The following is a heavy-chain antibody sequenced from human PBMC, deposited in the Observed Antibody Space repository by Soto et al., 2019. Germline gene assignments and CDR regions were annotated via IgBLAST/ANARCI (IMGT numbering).Heavy chain of an antibody. V-gene: IGHV4-59*12. CDR2: IYYSGGT. D-gene: IGHD4-17*01. CDR1: GDSISSYY. J-gene: IGHJ5*02. CDR3: ARETYGDYVGYFDP. Sequence: SETLSLTCTVSGDSISSYYWSWIRQPPGKGLEWIGYIYYSGGTNYNPSLKSRVTISVDTSKNQFSLKVRSVTAADTAVYYCARETYGDYVGYFDPWGQGIQVTVSS.